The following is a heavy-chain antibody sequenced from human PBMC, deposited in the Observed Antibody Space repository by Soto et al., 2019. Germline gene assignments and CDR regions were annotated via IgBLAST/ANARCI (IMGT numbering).Heavy chain of an antibody. J-gene: IGHJ4*02. CDR2: INGDGTDT. CDR1: GFTFSMYW. CDR3: AREVGRGSGSYYLDY. D-gene: IGHD3-16*01. V-gene: IGHV3-74*03. Sequence: EVQLVESWGGLVQPGGSLRLSCAASGFTFSMYWMHWVRQAPGKGLLWVSRINGDGTDTTYADSVKGRFTISRDNAKNTVYLQVNGLRAEDTAVYYCAREVGRGSGSYYLDYWGQETLVTVSS.